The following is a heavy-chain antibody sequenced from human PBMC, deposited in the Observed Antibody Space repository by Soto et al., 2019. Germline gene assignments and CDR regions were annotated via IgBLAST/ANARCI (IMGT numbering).Heavy chain of an antibody. V-gene: IGHV4-59*01. Sequence: QVQLQESGPGLVKPSETLSLTCTVSGGSITGYYWSWIRQPPGKGLEWIGYIFYGGNTLYTPSLKSRVTISIDTSRNQFSLKLSSVTAADTAVYYYARHDVIPKLQNGMGVWGQGTTVTVSS. J-gene: IGHJ6*02. CDR3: ARHDVIPKLQNGMGV. CDR1: GGSITGYY. CDR2: IFYGGNT. D-gene: IGHD1-1*01.